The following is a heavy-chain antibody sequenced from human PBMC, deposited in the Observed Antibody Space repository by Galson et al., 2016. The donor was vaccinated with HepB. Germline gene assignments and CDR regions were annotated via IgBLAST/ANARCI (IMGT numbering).Heavy chain of an antibody. D-gene: IGHD1-7*01. CDR3: ARAFWGNYSARNCFDP. Sequence: SVKVSCKASGYTFTGYYMHWVRQAPGQGLEWMGIINPSGGGTSYAQKFQGRVTMTSDTSTSTVYMELSSLRSEDTAIYYCARAFWGNYSARNCFDPWGQGTLVTVSS. CDR1: GYTFTGYY. J-gene: IGHJ5*02. V-gene: IGHV1-46*01. CDR2: INPSGGGT.